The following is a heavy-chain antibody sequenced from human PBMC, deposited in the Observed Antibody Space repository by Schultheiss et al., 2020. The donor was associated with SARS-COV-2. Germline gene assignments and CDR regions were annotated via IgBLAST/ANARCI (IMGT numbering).Heavy chain of an antibody. V-gene: IGHV4-34*01. CDR1: GGSFSGYY. CDR3: ARGRNPIVVVPAAIKRRGNWFDP. CDR2: INHSGST. Sequence: SETLSLTCAVYGGSFSGYYWNWIRQPPGKGLEWIGEINHSGSTNYNPSLKSRVTISVDTSKNQFSLKLSSVTAADTAVYYCARGRNPIVVVPAAIKRRGNWFDPWGQGTLVTVSS. D-gene: IGHD2-2*02. J-gene: IGHJ5*02.